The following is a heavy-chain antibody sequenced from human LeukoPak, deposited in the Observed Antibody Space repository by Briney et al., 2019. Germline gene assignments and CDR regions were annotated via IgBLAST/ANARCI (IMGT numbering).Heavy chain of an antibody. J-gene: IGHJ4*02. D-gene: IGHD3-3*01. CDR2: ISSSGSTI. CDR1: GFTFSDYY. V-gene: IGHV3-11*04. Sequence: PGGSLRLSCAASGFTFSDYYMSWIRQAPGKGLEWVSYISSSGSTIYYADSVKGRFTISRDNAKNSLYLQMNSLRAEDTAVYYCARGPPRMYYDFWSGYPLFDYWGQGTLVTVSS. CDR3: ARGPPRMYYDFWSGYPLFDY.